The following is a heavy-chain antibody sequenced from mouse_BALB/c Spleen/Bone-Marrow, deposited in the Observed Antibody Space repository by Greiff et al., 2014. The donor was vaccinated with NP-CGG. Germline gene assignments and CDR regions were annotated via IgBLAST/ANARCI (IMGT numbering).Heavy chain of an antibody. Sequence: QVHVKQSGAELVKPGASVKLSCKASGYTFTSYYMYWVKQRPGQGLEWIGEINPSNGGTNFNEKFKSKATLTVDKSSSTAYMQLSSLTSEDSAVYYCTRGRRDAMDYWGQGTSVTVSP. V-gene: IGHV1S81*02. J-gene: IGHJ4*01. CDR2: INPSNGGT. CDR3: TRGRRDAMDY. CDR1: GYTFTSYY.